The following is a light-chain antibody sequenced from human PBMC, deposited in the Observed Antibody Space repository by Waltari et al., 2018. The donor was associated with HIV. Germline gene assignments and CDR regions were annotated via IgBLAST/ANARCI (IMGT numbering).Light chain of an antibody. Sequence: QSALTQPPSASGSPGQSVTISCTGTSSDLINYNYVSWYQQYPGKAPKLIIFEVTKRPSGVPDRFSCSKSGDTASLTVSGLQAEDEADYYCSSYAGSDNPYVFGSGTKVTVL. J-gene: IGLJ1*01. CDR3: SSYAGSDNPYV. V-gene: IGLV2-8*01. CDR1: SSDLINYNY. CDR2: EVT.